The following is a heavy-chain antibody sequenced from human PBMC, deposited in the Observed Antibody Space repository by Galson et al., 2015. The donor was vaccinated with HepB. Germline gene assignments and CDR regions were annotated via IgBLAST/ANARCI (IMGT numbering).Heavy chain of an antibody. V-gene: IGHV4-34*01. CDR2: INHSGST. CDR3: ARGRTYYDFWSGYARAEYFQH. J-gene: IGHJ1*01. D-gene: IGHD3-3*01. Sequence: ETLSLTCAVYGGSFSGYYWSWIRQPPGKGLEWIGEINHSGSTNYNPSLKSRVTISVDTSKNQFSLKLSSVTAADTAVYYCARGRTYYDFWSGYARAEYFQHWGQGTLVTVSS. CDR1: GGSFSGYY.